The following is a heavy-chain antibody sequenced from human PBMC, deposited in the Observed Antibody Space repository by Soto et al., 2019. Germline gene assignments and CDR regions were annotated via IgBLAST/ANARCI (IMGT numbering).Heavy chain of an antibody. V-gene: IGHV4-34*01. CDR3: ERAPKVSGSSQTRPDF. CDR2: ISQSGNT. D-gene: IGHD6-6*01. Sequence: SETLSLTCSIYRGSFSGYSWSWIRQPPWKGLEWIGEISQSGNTNYSPSLKSRVSISIDTTKKQCSVNLVSVCAAATDVYYCERAPKVSGSSQTRPDFWGQGTLVTVSS. CDR1: RGSFSGYS. J-gene: IGHJ4*02.